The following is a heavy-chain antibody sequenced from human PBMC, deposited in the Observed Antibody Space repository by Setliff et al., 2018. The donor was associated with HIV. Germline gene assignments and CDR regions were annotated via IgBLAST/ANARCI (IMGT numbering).Heavy chain of an antibody. V-gene: IGHV1-8*03. CDR3: ARVGFSSRHTGDFFDS. D-gene: IGHD5-18*01. Sequence: GASVKVSCKASGYTFIRYDINWVRQATGQGLEWMGWMNPNSGNTGYAQKFQGRVTITRNTSTTTAYMELNSLTSEDTALYYCARVGFSSRHTGDFFDSWGQGTLVTVSS. CDR2: MNPNSGNT. CDR1: GYTFIRYD. J-gene: IGHJ4*02.